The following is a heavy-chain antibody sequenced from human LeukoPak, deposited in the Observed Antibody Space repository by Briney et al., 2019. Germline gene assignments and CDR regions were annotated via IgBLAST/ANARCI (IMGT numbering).Heavy chain of an antibody. D-gene: IGHD3-22*01. CDR1: GYIFSGYY. J-gene: IGHJ4*02. CDR2: MNPNSGNT. CDR3: ARASSYYYDSSGYDY. Sequence: ASVKVSCKASGYIFSGYYMHWVRQATGQGLEWMGWMNPNSGNTGYAQKFQGRVTMTRNTSISTAYMELSSLRSEDTAVYYCARASSYYYDSSGYDYWGQGTLVTVSS. V-gene: IGHV1-8*02.